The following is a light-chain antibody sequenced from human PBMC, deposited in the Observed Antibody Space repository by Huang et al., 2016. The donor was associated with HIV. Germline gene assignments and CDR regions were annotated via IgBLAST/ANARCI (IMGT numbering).Light chain of an antibody. CDR1: QSVSNN. V-gene: IGKV3-15*01. Sequence: EIVMTQSPATLSVSPGERATLSCRASQSVSNNLAWYQQKPGQAPRLLIYGASTRATGIPARFSGSGSGTEFTLIISSLQSEDFAVYYCQQYNNWPPDTFGQGTRLEIK. CDR3: QQYNNWPPDT. CDR2: GAS. J-gene: IGKJ5*01.